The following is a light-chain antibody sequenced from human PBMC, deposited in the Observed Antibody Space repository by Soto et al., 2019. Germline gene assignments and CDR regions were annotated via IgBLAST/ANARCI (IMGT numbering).Light chain of an antibody. V-gene: IGLV2-14*03. J-gene: IGLJ1*01. Sequence: QSVLTQPASVSGSPGQSITISCTGTIDDVGAYNYVSWYQQRPGSAPQLIMYDVNNRPSGASHPFSGSKSGHTAYLTISGLQSDDEANYHCSSYTSTHSLVFGTGTKLTVL. CDR2: DVN. CDR3: SSYTSTHSLV. CDR1: IDDVGAYNY.